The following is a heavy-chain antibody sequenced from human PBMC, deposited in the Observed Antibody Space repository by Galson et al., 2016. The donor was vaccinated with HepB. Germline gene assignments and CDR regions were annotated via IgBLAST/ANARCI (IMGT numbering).Heavy chain of an antibody. CDR2: IYPGDSDT. CDR3: ARAPEGYFYEGDAFDI. V-gene: IGHV5-51*01. D-gene: IGHD3-22*01. J-gene: IGHJ3*02. CDR1: GYIFTAYW. Sequence: QSGAEVKKPGESLKISCKGSGYIFTAYWIGWVRQMPGKGLEWMGIIYPGDSDTRYSPSFQGQVTISADKSISTAYLQWSSLKASDTAMYYCARAPEGYFYEGDAFDIWGQGTMVTVSS.